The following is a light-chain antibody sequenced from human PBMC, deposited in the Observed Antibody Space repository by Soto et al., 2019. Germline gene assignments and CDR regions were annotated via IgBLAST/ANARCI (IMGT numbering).Light chain of an antibody. V-gene: IGKV3-11*01. CDR3: QQRSNWPPLT. CDR1: QSVSSY. CDR2: DAS. Sequence: EIVLTQCPATLSLSPGERATLSCRASQSVSSYLAWYQQKPGQAPRLLIYDASNRATAIPARFSGSGSGTDFTLTISSLEPEDFAVYYCQQRSNWPPLTFGGGTKVEIK. J-gene: IGKJ4*01.